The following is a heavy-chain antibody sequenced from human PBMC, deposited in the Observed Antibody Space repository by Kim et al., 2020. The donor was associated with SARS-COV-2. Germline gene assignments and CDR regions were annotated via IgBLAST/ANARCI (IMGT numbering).Heavy chain of an antibody. D-gene: IGHD2-2*01. J-gene: IGHJ6*02. Sequence: SVKVSCKASGGTFSSYAISWVRQAPGQGLEWMGGMVPSCGRANYAQKFQGRVTITADESTRTAYLELSSLRSEDTAVYYCARIPVHCSSTSCPLPPDSHYYYYVLDVWGQGTTVTVSS. CDR3: ARIPVHCSSTSCPLPPDSHYYYYVLDV. V-gene: IGHV1-69*13. CDR1: GGTFSSYA. CDR2: MVPSCGRA.